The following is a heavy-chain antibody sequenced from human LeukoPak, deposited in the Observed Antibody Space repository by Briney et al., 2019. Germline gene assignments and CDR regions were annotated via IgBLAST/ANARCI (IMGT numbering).Heavy chain of an antibody. V-gene: IGHV1-58*02. CDR3: ALELLSGVFDP. Sequence: SVKVSCKASGSTYSRSAIQWMRQARGQGLEWIGWIVVGTGNTNYAQKFQERVTITRDMSTNTAYMELSNLRSEDTAIYFCALELLSGVFDPWGQGTLVTVSS. CDR2: IVVGTGNT. CDR1: GSTYSRSA. J-gene: IGHJ5*02. D-gene: IGHD2/OR15-2a*01.